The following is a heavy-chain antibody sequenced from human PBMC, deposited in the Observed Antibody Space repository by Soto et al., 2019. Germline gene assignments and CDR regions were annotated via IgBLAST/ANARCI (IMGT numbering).Heavy chain of an antibody. Sequence: SVKVSCKSSGGTFSGYAISWVRQAPGQGLEWMGGIIPIFGTANYAQKFQGRVTITADESTSTAYMELSSLRSEDTAVYYCARDPGITMVRGVISPNWFDPWGQGTLVTVSS. CDR3: ARDPGITMVRGVISPNWFDP. V-gene: IGHV1-69*13. CDR2: IIPIFGTA. J-gene: IGHJ5*02. D-gene: IGHD3-10*01. CDR1: GGTFSGYA.